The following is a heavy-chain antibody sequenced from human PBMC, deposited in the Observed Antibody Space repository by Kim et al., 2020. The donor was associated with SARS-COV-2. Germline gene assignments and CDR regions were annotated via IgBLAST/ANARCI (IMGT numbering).Heavy chain of an antibody. D-gene: IGHD4-17*01. CDR2: IYPGDSDT. J-gene: IGHJ6*02. V-gene: IGHV5-51*01. Sequence: GESLKISCKGSGYSFTSYWIGWVRQMPGKGLEWMGIIYPGDSDTRYSPSFQGQVTISADKSISTAYLQWSSLKASDTAMYYCARYTVTTSYYYYGMDVWGQGTTVTVSS. CDR1: GYSFTSYW. CDR3: ARYTVTTSYYYYGMDV.